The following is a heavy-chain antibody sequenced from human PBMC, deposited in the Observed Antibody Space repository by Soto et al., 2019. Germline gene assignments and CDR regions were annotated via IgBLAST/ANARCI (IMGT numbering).Heavy chain of an antibody. CDR2: IYSGGST. CDR3: ARDLIDTAMAN. CDR1: GFTVSSNY. J-gene: IGHJ4*02. V-gene: IGHV3-53*01. D-gene: IGHD5-18*01. Sequence: PGGSLRLSCAASGFTVSSNYMSWVRQAPGKGLEWVSVIYSGGSTYYADSVKGRFTISRDNSKNTLYLQMNSLRAEDTAVYYCARDLIDTAMANWGQGTLVTVSS.